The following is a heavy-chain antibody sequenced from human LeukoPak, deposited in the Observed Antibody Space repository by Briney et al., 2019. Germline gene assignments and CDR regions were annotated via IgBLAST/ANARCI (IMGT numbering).Heavy chain of an antibody. J-gene: IGHJ4*02. Sequence: GGSLRLSCAASGFTFSSYWMSWVRQAPGKGLEWVSVIYSGGSTYYADSVKGRFTISRDNSKNTLYLQMNSLRAEDTAVYYCAREYMYSSSWYSWGQGTLVTVSS. D-gene: IGHD6-13*01. V-gene: IGHV3-53*01. CDR1: GFTFSSYW. CDR2: IYSGGST. CDR3: AREYMYSSSWYS.